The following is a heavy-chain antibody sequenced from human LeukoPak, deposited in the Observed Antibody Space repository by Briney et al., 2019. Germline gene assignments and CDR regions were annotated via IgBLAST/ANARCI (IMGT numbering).Heavy chain of an antibody. Sequence: GGSLRLSCAASGFTFSSYGMSWVRQAPGKGLEWVSAISGSSGSTYYADSVKGRFTISRDNSKNTLYLQMNSLRAEDTAVYYCAKDIVIMVRGFDYWGQGTLVTVSS. CDR1: GFTFSSYG. CDR2: ISGSSGST. D-gene: IGHD3-10*01. J-gene: IGHJ4*02. CDR3: AKDIVIMVRGFDY. V-gene: IGHV3-23*01.